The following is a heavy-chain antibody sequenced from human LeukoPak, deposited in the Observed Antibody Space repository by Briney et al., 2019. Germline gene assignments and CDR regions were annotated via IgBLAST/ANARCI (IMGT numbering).Heavy chain of an antibody. V-gene: IGHV1-8*01. D-gene: IGHD5-24*01. J-gene: IGHJ6*03. CDR3: ARDVNAPMATESYYYYYMDV. CDR1: GYTFNSYD. Sequence: ASVKVSCKASGYTFNSYDINWVRQATGQGLEWMGWMNPNSGNTGYAQKFQGRVTMTRDMSTSTVYMELSSLRSEDTAVYYCARDVNAPMATESYYYYYMDVWGKGTTVTVSS. CDR2: MNPNSGNT.